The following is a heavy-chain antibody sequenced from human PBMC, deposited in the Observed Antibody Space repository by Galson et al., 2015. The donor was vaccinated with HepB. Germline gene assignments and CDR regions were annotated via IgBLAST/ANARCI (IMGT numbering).Heavy chain of an antibody. CDR1: GFTFSSYA. V-gene: IGHV3-23*01. CDR2: ISGSGGST. Sequence: SLRLSCAASGFTFSSYAMSWVRQAPGKGLEWVSAISGSGGSTYYADSVKGRFTVSRDNSKNTLYLQMNSLRAEDTAVYYCAKVRWGYDSSGYYRLFDYWGQGTLVTVSS. J-gene: IGHJ4*02. CDR3: AKVRWGYDSSGYYRLFDY. D-gene: IGHD3-22*01.